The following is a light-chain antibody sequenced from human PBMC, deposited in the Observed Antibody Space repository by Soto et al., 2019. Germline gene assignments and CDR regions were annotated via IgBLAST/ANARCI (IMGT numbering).Light chain of an antibody. CDR2: GAS. J-gene: IGKJ2*01. Sequence: EVVLTQSPGTLSLSPGERATLSCRASQSVASNYLAWYQQRPGQAPRLLIYGASIRATGVPDRFSGGGSGTDFTLPITRLEPEDFAVYYCQQYGTSPLVYTFGQGTKLDIK. V-gene: IGKV3-20*01. CDR3: QQYGTSPLVYT. CDR1: QSVASNY.